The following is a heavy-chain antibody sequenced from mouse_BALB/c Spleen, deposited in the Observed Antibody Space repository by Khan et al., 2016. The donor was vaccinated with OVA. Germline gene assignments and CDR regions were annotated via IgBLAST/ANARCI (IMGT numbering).Heavy chain of an antibody. CDR1: GYAFTSYN. CDR2: IVPYNGGT. J-gene: IGHJ3*01. D-gene: IGHD2-14*01. Sequence: VQLQQSGPELVKPGASVKVSCKASGYAFTSYNIYWVKQSHGKSLEWVGYIVPYNGGTSYNQKFKGKATLTVDKPSTTAYMHLNSLTSEDSAVNYCARGGYGGFAYWGQGTLVTVSA. V-gene: IGHV1S135*01. CDR3: ARGGYGGFAY.